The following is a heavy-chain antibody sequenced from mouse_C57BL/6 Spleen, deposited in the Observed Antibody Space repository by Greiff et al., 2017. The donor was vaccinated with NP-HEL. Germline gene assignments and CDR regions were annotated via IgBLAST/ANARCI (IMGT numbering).Heavy chain of an antibody. D-gene: IGHD2-4*01. J-gene: IGHJ4*01. Sequence: EVMLVESGGGLVKPGGSLKLSCAASGFTFSSYAMSRVRQTPEKRLEWVATISDGGSYTYYPDNVQGRFTISRDNAKNNLYLQMSHLKSEDTAMYYCARDRAMITTGDYYAMDYWGQGTSVTVSS. V-gene: IGHV5-4*01. CDR2: ISDGGSYT. CDR1: GFTFSSYA. CDR3: ARDRAMITTGDYYAMDY.